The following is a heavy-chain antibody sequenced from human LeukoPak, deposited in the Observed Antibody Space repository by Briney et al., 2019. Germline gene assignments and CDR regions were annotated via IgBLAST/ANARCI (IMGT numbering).Heavy chain of an antibody. CDR2: IYSGGTT. CDR1: GFTFRSYN. Sequence: GGSQRLSCAASGFTFRSYNMSWVRQAPGKGLEWVSLIYSGGTTYYADSVKGRFTISRDNSKNTLYLQMNSLRAEDTAVYYCARRAGGYSHPYDYWGQGILVTVSS. V-gene: IGHV3-53*01. D-gene: IGHD4-23*01. CDR3: ARRAGGYSHPYDY. J-gene: IGHJ4*02.